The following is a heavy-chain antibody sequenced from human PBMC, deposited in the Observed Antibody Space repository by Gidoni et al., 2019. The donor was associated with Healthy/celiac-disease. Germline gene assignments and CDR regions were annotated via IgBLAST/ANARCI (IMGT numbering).Heavy chain of an antibody. D-gene: IGHD6-19*01. Sequence: QVQLQESGPGLVKPSQTLSLTCTFSGGSISSGGYYWSWIRQHPGKGLEWIGYIYYSGSTYYNPSLKSRVTISVDTSKNQFSLKLSSVTAADTAVYYCASQSSGWTHAYYFDYWGQGTLVTVSS. CDR1: GGSISSGGYY. J-gene: IGHJ4*02. V-gene: IGHV4-31*03. CDR2: IYYSGST. CDR3: ASQSSGWTHAYYFDY.